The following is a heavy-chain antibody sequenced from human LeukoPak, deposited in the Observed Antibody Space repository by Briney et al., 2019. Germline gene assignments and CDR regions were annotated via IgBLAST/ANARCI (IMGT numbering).Heavy chain of an antibody. CDR1: VFTFCDYY. D-gene: IGHD5-18*01. J-gene: IGHJ4*02. V-gene: IGHV3-11*01. Sequence: GGSWRLSCAGSVFTFCDYYMSWMRQAPGKALECVAYIPFSGSTIYSADSVKGRLTISRDNAKNSLYLQMNSLRAEDTAVYYCARGDPGLGYSYGYAFDYWGQGTLVTVSS. CDR2: IPFSGSTI. CDR3: ARGDPGLGYSYGYAFDY.